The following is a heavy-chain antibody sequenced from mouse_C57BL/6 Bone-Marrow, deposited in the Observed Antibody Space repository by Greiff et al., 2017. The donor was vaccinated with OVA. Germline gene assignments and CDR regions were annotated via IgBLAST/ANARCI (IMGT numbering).Heavy chain of an antibody. Sequence: EVHLVESGGGLVQPGGSLKLSCAASGFTFSDYGMAWVRQAPRKGPAWVAFISNLAYSIYYADTVTGRFTISGENAKNTLYLEMSSLRSEDTAMYYCARGDYYGSSSWFAYWGQGTLVTVSA. CDR1: GFTFSDYG. D-gene: IGHD1-1*01. J-gene: IGHJ3*01. CDR2: ISNLAYSI. CDR3: ARGDYYGSSSWFAY. V-gene: IGHV5-15*01.